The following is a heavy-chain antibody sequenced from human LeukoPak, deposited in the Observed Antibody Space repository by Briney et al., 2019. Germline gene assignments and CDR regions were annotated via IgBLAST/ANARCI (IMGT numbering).Heavy chain of an antibody. D-gene: IGHD3-3*01. CDR3: ARSRYDFWSGYYPYFDY. CDR1: GGSISSYY. V-gene: IGHV4-34*01. J-gene: IGHJ4*02. CDR2: INHSGST. Sequence: SETLSLTCTVSGGSISSYYWSWIRQPPGKGLEWIGGINHSGSTNYNPSLKSRVTISVDTSKNQFSLKLSSVTAADTAVYYCARSRYDFWSGYYPYFDYWGQGTLVTVSS.